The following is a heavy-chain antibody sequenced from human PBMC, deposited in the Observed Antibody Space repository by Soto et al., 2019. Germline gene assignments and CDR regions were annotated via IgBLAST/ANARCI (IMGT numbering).Heavy chain of an antibody. J-gene: IGHJ6*02. CDR1: AGSVSSAGYY. CDR2: ISYSGST. Sequence: PERLSLTCSVAAGSVSSAGYYWSWIRQPPGKGLEWTGHISYSGSTNYNPSLKSRITISLDKSKNQFSLKLSSVTAADTAVYYCARDRFYSGLDVWGQGTTVT. CDR3: ARDRFYSGLDV. V-gene: IGHV4-61*08.